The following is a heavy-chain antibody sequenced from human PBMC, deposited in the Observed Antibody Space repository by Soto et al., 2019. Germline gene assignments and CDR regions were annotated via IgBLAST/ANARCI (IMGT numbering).Heavy chain of an antibody. V-gene: IGHV1-69*01. CDR2: IIPIFGTA. CDR3: ARDSSLDTAMGTGWFDP. D-gene: IGHD5-18*01. CDR1: GGTFSSYA. J-gene: IGHJ5*02. Sequence: QVQLVQSGAEVKKPGSSVKVSCKASGGTFSSYAIGWVRQAPGQGLEWMGGIIPIFGTANYAQKFQGRVTITADESTSTAYMELSSLRSEDTAVYYCARDSSLDTAMGTGWFDPWGQGTLVTVSS.